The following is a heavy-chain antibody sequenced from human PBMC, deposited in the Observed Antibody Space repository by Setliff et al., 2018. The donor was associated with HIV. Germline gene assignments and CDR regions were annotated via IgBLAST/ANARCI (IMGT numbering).Heavy chain of an antibody. CDR2: INPNSGGT. D-gene: IGHD3-10*01. J-gene: IGHJ4*02. CDR3: ARDRITMVRGVISGGFDY. CDR1: GYTFIGYY. Sequence: ASVKVSCKASGYTFIGYYMHWVRQAPGQGLEWMGWINPNSGGTNYAQKFQGWVTMTRDTSISTAYMELSRLRSEDTAVYYCARDRITMVRGVISGGFDYWGQGTLVTVSS. V-gene: IGHV1-2*04.